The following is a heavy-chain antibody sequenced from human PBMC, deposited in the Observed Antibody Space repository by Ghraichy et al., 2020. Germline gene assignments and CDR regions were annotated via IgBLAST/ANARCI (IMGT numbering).Heavy chain of an antibody. CDR2: IYSTGST. V-gene: IGHV3-53*01. CDR3: ARDRDGP. CDR1: GFTVSNNY. Sequence: GVLNISCAASGFTVSNNYMKWVRQAPGRGLEWVSLIYSTGSTSYADSVKGRFTISRDSSKNTLYLQMNSLRAEDTAVYYCARDRDGPWGQGTLVTVSS. D-gene: IGHD2-21*01. J-gene: IGHJ4*02.